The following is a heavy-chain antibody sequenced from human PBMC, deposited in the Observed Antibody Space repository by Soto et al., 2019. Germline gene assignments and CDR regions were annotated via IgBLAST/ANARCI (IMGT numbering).Heavy chain of an antibody. CDR3: AKDEYYDILTGYRGPYYYYYGMDV. V-gene: IGHV3-30*18. CDR2: ISYDGSNK. J-gene: IGHJ6*02. CDR1: GFTFSSYG. Sequence: PGGSLRLSCAASGFTFSSYGMHWVRQAPGKGLEWVAVISYDGSNKYYADSVKGRFTISRDNSKNTLYLQMNSLRAEDTAVYYCAKDEYYDILTGYRGPYYYYYGMDVWGQGTTVTVSS. D-gene: IGHD3-9*01.